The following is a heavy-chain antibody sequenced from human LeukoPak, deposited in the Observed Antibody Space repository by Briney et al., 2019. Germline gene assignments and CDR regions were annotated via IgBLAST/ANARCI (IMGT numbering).Heavy chain of an antibody. V-gene: IGHV4-59*12. D-gene: IGHD6-19*01. J-gene: IGHJ4*02. CDR3: ACHSGWSGPSE. CDR1: GDSISGYY. CDR2: IFHSGST. Sequence: SETLSLTCSVSGDSISGYYWSWIRQPPGKGLEWIGEIFHSGSTNYNPSLKSRVTISVDKSKKHFSLELRSVTAADTAVYYCACHSGWSGPSEWGQGTLVTVSS.